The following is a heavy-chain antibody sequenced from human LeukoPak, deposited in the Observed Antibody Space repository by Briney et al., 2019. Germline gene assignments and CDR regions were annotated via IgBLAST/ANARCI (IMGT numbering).Heavy chain of an antibody. J-gene: IGHJ5*02. CDR2: ISYDGSNK. D-gene: IGHD6-13*01. CDR1: GFTFSSYA. Sequence: GTSLRLSCAASGFTFSSYAMHWVRQAPGKGLEWVAVISYDGSNKYYADSVNGQFSISRDNSKDTLYLQMHSLRAEDTAVYYCARASAAAGTSWFDPRGQGTVVIV. CDR3: ARASAAAGTSWFDP. V-gene: IGHV3-30-3*01.